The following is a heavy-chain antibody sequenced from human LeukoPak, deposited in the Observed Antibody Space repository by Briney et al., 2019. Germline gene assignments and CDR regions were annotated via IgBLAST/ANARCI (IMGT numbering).Heavy chain of an antibody. Sequence: GGSLRLSCAASGFTFSIYWMTWVRQTPSKGLQWVAAIKEDGSEKYYVDSVKGRFTISRDNAKNSLYLQMSNLRAEDTAVYFCARTTYGDYWGQGTLSPSPQ. CDR2: IKEDGSEK. J-gene: IGHJ4*02. CDR1: GFTFSIYW. CDR3: ARTTYGDY. V-gene: IGHV3-7*02. D-gene: IGHD1-1*01.